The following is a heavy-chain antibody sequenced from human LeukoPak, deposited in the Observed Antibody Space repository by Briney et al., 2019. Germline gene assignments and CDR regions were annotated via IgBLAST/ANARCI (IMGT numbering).Heavy chain of an antibody. J-gene: IGHJ3*02. CDR3: ARAGGEAVAGTLNAFDI. CDR1: GGSISSSSYY. V-gene: IGHV4-39*07. Sequence: SETLSLTCTVSGGSISSSSYYWGWIRQPPGKGLEWIGSIYYSGSTYYNPSLKSRVTISVDTSKNQFSLKLSSVTAADTAVYYCARAGGEAVAGTLNAFDIWGQGTMVTVSS. CDR2: IYYSGST. D-gene: IGHD6-19*01.